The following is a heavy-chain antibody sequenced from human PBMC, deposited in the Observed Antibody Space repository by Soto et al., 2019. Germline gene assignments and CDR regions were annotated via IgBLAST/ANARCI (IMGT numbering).Heavy chain of an antibody. V-gene: IGHV4-31*03. J-gene: IGHJ4*02. CDR3: ARGVTARPMYYFDY. CDR2: IYYSGST. D-gene: IGHD6-6*01. CDR1: VGSISIGGYC. Sequence: SETLSLTCTYSVGSISIGGYCWSWIRQHPGKGLEWIGYIYYSGSTYYNPSLKSRVTISVDTSKNQFSLKLSSVTAADTAVYYCARGVTARPMYYFDYWGQGTLVTVSS.